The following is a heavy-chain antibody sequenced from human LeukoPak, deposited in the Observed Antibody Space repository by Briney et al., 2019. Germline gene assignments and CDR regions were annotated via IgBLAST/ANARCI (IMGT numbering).Heavy chain of an antibody. J-gene: IGHJ4*02. CDR1: GGSISSYY. V-gene: IGHV4-59*08. CDR3: ARRGYGGYYSSYFDY. D-gene: IGHD3-22*01. Sequence: PSETLSLTCTVSGGSISSYYWSWIRQPPGKGLEWIGYIYYSGSTNYNPSLKSRVTISVDTSKNQFSLKLSSVTAADTAVYYCARRGYGGYYSSYFDYWGQGTLVTVSS. CDR2: IYYSGST.